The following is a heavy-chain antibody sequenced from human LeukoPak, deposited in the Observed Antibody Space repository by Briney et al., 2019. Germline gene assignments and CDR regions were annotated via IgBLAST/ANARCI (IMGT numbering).Heavy chain of an antibody. D-gene: IGHD4-23*01. CDR2: IVIGRGNT. J-gene: IGHJ3*01. V-gene: IGHV1-58*02. CDR1: GFSFINSA. Sequence: GASVKVSCKTSGFSFINSAIQWVRQARGQRLEWIGWIVIGRGNTNYAQKVQERLSITMDMSTSTSYMELSSLGSEDTAIYYCAAEVYGGNSDCCSFDVWGQGTMVTVSS. CDR3: AAEVYGGNSDCCSFDV.